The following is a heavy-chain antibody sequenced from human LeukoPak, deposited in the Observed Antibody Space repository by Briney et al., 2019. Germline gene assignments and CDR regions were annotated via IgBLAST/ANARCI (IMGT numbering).Heavy chain of an antibody. CDR2: IYYSGST. V-gene: IGHV4-61*08. CDR1: GGSISSGGYS. D-gene: IGHD1-26*01. Sequence: SETLSLTCTVSGGSISSGGYSWSWIRQHPGKGLEWIGYIYYSGSTNYNPSLKSRVTISVDTSKNQFSLKLSSVTAADTAVYYCARDQVGAQPFDYWGQGTLVTVSS. CDR3: ARDQVGAQPFDY. J-gene: IGHJ4*02.